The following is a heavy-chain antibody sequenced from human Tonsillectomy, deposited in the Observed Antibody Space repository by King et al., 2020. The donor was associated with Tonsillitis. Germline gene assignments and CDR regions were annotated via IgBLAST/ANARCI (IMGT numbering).Heavy chain of an antibody. D-gene: IGHD1-26*01. CDR1: GFTFSSYA. V-gene: IGHV3-30-3*01. Sequence: VQLVESGGGVVQPGRSLRLSCAASGFTFSSYAMHWVRQAPGKGLEWVALISYDGSNKYYADSVKGRFTISRDNSKNTLYLQMNSLRAEDTAVYYCARDRGNYNYYYYGMDVWGQGTTVTVSS. J-gene: IGHJ6*02. CDR2: ISYDGSNK. CDR3: ARDRGNYNYYYYGMDV.